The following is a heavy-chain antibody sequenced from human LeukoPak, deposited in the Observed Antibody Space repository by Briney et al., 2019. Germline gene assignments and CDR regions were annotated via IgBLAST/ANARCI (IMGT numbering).Heavy chain of an antibody. CDR3: ANETPDYYFDY. V-gene: IGHV3-30*18. D-gene: IGHD3-10*01. CDR1: GFTFSSYG. Sequence: GGSLRLSCAASGFTFSSYGMHWVRQAPGKGLEWVAVISYDGSNKYYADSVKGRFTISRDNSKNTLYLQMNSLRAEDTAVYYCANETPDYYFDYWGQGTLVTVSS. CDR2: ISYDGSNK. J-gene: IGHJ4*02.